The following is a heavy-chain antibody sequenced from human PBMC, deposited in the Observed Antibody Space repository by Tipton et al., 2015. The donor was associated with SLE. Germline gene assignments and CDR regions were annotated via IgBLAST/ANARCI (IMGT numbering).Heavy chain of an antibody. J-gene: IGHJ5*02. Sequence: TLSLTCTVSGGSISSHYWSWIRQPPGKGLEWIGYIYYSGSTNYNPSLKSRVTISVDTSKNQFSLKLSSVTAADTAVYYCARGVWSGNWFDPWGQGTLVTVSS. D-gene: IGHD1-26*01. CDR1: GGSISSHY. CDR3: ARGVWSGNWFDP. CDR2: IYYSGST. V-gene: IGHV4-59*08.